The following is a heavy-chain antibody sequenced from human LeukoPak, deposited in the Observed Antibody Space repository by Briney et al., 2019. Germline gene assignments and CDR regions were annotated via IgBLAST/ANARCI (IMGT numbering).Heavy chain of an antibody. D-gene: IGHD5-24*01. Sequence: GGSLRLSCAASGFTFSSYWMSWVRQAPGKGLEWVAVIWYDGSNKYYADSVKGRFTISRDNSKNTLYLQMNSLRAEDTAVYYCARDEDGKLDYWGQGTLVTVSS. J-gene: IGHJ4*02. CDR3: ARDEDGKLDY. CDR1: GFTFSSYW. V-gene: IGHV3-33*08. CDR2: IWYDGSNK.